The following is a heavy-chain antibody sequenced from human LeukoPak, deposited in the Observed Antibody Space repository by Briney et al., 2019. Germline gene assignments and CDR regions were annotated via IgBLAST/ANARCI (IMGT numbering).Heavy chain of an antibody. CDR2: ISWNSGSI. J-gene: IGHJ4*02. D-gene: IGHD6-19*01. CDR1: GFTFDDYA. CDR3: AKDSSGCDHDGTFDY. V-gene: IGHV3-9*01. Sequence: GGSQRLSCAASGFTFDDYAMHWVRQAPGKGLEWVSGISWNSGSIGYADSVKGRFTISRDNAKNSLYLQMSSLRAEDTALYYCAKDSSGCDHDGTFDYWGQGTLVTVSS.